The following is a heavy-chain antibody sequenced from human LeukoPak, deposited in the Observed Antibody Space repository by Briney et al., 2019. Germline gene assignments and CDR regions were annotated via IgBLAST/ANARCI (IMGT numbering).Heavy chain of an antibody. D-gene: IGHD3-22*01. J-gene: IGHJ4*02. Sequence: GGSLRLSCAASGFTVSSNYMNWVRHAPGKGLEGVAVIYRGDATYYADSVKGRFTISRDNSKNTLNLQMNTLRVEDTAVYYCARFGGYYDNNGLDYWGQGTLVTVSS. V-gene: IGHV3-66*01. CDR3: ARFGGYYDNNGLDY. CDR2: IYRGDAT. CDR1: GFTVSSNY.